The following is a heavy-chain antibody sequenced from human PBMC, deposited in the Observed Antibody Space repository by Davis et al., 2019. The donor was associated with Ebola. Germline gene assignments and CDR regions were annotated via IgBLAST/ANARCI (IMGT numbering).Heavy chain of an antibody. V-gene: IGHV3-11*06. J-gene: IGHJ3*02. CDR1: GFTFSDYY. D-gene: IGHD3-9*01. CDR2: ISSSSSYT. CDR3: ARELLGSITIEAFDI. Sequence: GESLKISCAASGFTFSDYYMSWIRQAPGKGLEWVSYISSSSSYTNYADSVKGRFTISRDNAKNSLYLQMNSLRAEDTAVYYCARELLGSITIEAFDIWGQGTMVTVSS.